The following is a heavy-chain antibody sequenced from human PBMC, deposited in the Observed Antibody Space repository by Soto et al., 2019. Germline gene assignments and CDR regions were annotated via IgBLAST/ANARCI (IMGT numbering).Heavy chain of an antibody. V-gene: IGHV3-64D*06. Sequence: GGSLRLSCSASGFTFSTYSIHWVRQAPGKGLEYVSDIGSDGGSAYYADSVKGRFTISRDNSRNTLYLQMSFLRAEDTAVYYCAKGGSGSYISWFDPWGQGTLVTVSS. J-gene: IGHJ5*02. CDR1: GFTFSTYS. CDR3: AKGGSGSYISWFDP. CDR2: IGSDGGSA. D-gene: IGHD3-10*01.